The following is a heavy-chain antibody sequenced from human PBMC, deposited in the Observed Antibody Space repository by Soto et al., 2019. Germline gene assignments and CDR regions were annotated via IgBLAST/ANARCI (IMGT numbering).Heavy chain of an antibody. CDR2: IWYDGSNT. CDR1: GFTFNRHG. D-gene: IGHD6-13*01. Sequence: PGGSLRLSCAATGFTFNRHGMHWVRQSPGKGLEWVAGIWYDGSNTFYGDSVKGRFTISRDNSKNTVYLQMNSLRAEDTAVYYCARDAAAGTPDRNNWFDPWGQGTLVTVSS. V-gene: IGHV3-33*01. J-gene: IGHJ5*02. CDR3: ARDAAAGTPDRNNWFDP.